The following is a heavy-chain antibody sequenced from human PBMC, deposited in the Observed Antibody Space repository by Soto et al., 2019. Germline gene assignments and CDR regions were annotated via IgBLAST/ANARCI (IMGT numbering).Heavy chain of an antibody. J-gene: IGHJ4*02. D-gene: IGHD2-15*01. CDR2: IRSKANSYAT. V-gene: IGHV3-73*02. CDR1: GFTFSGSA. CDR3: TSHQAVVVRTY. Sequence: EVQLVESGGGLVQPGGSLKLSCAASGFTFSGSAMHWVRQASWKGLEWVGRIRSKANSYATAYAASVKGRFTISRDDSKNTAYLQMNSLKTEDTAVYYCTSHQAVVVRTYWGQGTLVTVSS.